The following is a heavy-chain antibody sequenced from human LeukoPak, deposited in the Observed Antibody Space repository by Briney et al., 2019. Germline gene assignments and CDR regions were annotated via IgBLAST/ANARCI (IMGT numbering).Heavy chain of an antibody. CDR3: ARHYYMDV. J-gene: IGHJ6*03. Sequence: SETLSLTCTVSGGSISSYYWSWIRQPPGKGLEWIGYIYTSGSTNYNPSLKSRVTISVDTSKNQFSLKLSSVTAADTAVNYCARHYYMDVWGKGTTVTVSS. CDR2: IYTSGST. CDR1: GGSISSYY. V-gene: IGHV4-4*09.